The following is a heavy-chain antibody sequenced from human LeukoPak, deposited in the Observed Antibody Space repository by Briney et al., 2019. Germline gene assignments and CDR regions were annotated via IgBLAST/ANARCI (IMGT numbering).Heavy chain of an antibody. V-gene: IGHV3-30*04. CDR1: GFTFSNYA. CDR2: ISYDGSNK. D-gene: IGHD3-9*01. CDR3: ARGPDYDILADYFDY. Sequence: GRSLRLSCAASGFTFSNYALHWVRQAPGKGLEWVAVISYDGSNKFYADSVRGRFTISRDNSKNTLFLQMNSLRPEDTAVCYCARGPDYDILADYFDYWGQGTLVTVSS. J-gene: IGHJ4*02.